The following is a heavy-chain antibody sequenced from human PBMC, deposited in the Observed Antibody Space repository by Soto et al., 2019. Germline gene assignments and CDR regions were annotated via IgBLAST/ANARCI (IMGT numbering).Heavy chain of an antibody. CDR3: ARRPEDFWSGYYFSANFDY. CDR1: GGSISSSSYY. Sequence: SETLSLTCTVSGGSISSSSYYWGWIRQPPGKGLEWIGSIYYSGSTYYNPSLKSRVTISVDTSKNQFSLKLSSVTAADTAVYYCARRPEDFWSGYYFSANFDYWGQGTLVTVSS. CDR2: IYYSGST. V-gene: IGHV4-39*01. D-gene: IGHD3-3*01. J-gene: IGHJ4*02.